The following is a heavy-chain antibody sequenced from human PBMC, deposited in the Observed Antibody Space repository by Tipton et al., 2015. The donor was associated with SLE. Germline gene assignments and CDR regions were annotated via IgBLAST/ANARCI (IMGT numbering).Heavy chain of an antibody. CDR3: VKDFGHRPFMIVFGGTTFDY. J-gene: IGHJ4*02. Sequence: SLRLSCAASGFTFSSYGMHWVRQAPGKGLEWLAVTSFDGFNKRYADSVRGRFTISRDNSKNTLYLQMSSLRGEDTAVYYCVKDFGHRPFMIVFGGTTFDYWGQGVLVTVSS. CDR2: TSFDGFNK. D-gene: IGHD3-16*01. CDR1: GFTFSSYG. V-gene: IGHV3-30*18.